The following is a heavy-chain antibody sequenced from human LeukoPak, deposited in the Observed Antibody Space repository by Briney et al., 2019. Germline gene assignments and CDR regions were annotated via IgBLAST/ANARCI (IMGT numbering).Heavy chain of an antibody. Sequence: SDTLSLTCNVSGASFNYYYWSWIRQPAGKGLEWIGRVYLGGSTNYNPSLKSRVMMSLDKANNQFSLRLSSVTAADTATYYCARDHCDDAACYPFDRWGQGTLVTVSS. D-gene: IGHD2-21*01. CDR1: GASFNYYY. CDR2: VYLGGST. J-gene: IGHJ4*02. V-gene: IGHV4-4*07. CDR3: ARDHCDDAACYPFDR.